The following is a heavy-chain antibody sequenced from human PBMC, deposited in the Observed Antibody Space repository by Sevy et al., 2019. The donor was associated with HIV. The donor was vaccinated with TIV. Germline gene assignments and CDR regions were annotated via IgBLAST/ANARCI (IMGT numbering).Heavy chain of an antibody. Sequence: GGSLRLSCAASGFTFNYAWMSWVRQAPGKGLEWVGRIKSKTEGGTADYAAHVKAGFTISRVDSENMLYLQMNSLKTEDTAVYYCASVVKNDFWDGHVNYYGLDVWGQGTTVTVSS. CDR2: IKSKTEGGTA. CDR1: GFTFNYAW. D-gene: IGHD3-3*01. V-gene: IGHV3-15*01. CDR3: ASVVKNDFWDGHVNYYGLDV. J-gene: IGHJ6*02.